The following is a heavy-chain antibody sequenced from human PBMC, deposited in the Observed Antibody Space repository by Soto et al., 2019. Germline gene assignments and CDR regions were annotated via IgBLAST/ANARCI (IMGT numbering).Heavy chain of an antibody. J-gene: IGHJ4*02. D-gene: IGHD6-6*01. V-gene: IGHV3-33*05. CDR2: ISYDGTNK. CDR3: AKEMFPRTVLDSSSPWGDY. CDR1: GFTFSSYG. Sequence: GGSLRLSCVASGFTFSSYGMHWVRQAPGKGLEWVAVISYDGTNKYHGDSVKGRFTISKDNSKNMVYLQINSLRAADTAVYYCAKEMFPRTVLDSSSPWGDYWGQGTLVTVSS.